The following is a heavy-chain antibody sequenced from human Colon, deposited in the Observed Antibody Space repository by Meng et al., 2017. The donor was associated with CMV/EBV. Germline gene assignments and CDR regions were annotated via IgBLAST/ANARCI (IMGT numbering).Heavy chain of an antibody. CDR3: AREEEGARDV. Sequence: VPLLVSAGGAGQPGRSLRLSCAASGFTSGNYALSWVRQAPGKGLEWVAVMSSDGSNKYYADSVKGRFTISRDNSKNTLYLQMNSLRAEDTAVYYCAREEEGARDVWGKGNTVTVSS. J-gene: IGHJ6*04. CDR1: GFTSGNYA. V-gene: IGHV3-30-3*01. D-gene: IGHD1-26*01. CDR2: MSSDGSNK.